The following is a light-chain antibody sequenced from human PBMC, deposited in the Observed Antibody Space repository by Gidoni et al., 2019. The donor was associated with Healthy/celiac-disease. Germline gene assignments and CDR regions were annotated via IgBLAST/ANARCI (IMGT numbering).Light chain of an antibody. J-gene: IGKJ4*01. CDR2: AAS. CDR3: QQYYSYPPN. Sequence: AIRITQSPSSLSASTGDRVTITCRASQGISSYLAWYQQKPGKAPKLLIYAASTLQSGVPSRFSGSGSGTDFTLTISCLQSEDFATYYCQQYYSYPPNFGGXTKVEIK. CDR1: QGISSY. V-gene: IGKV1-8*01.